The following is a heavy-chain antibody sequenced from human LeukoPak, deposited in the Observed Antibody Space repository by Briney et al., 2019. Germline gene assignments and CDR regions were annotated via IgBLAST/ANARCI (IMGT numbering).Heavy chain of an antibody. V-gene: IGHV3-7*01. J-gene: IGHJ4*02. CDR1: GFKFSDFW. D-gene: IGHD3-16*01. Sequence: GGSLRLSCAASGFKFSDFWMTWVRQTPGKGLEWVANIKEDGSGEYHVDSVKGRFTISRDNTKSSLFLQMNSLRGDDTAVYYCVRDSRPGGAMGLYHNFDFWGQGTLVTVSS. CDR2: IKEDGSGE. CDR3: VRDSRPGGAMGLYHNFDF.